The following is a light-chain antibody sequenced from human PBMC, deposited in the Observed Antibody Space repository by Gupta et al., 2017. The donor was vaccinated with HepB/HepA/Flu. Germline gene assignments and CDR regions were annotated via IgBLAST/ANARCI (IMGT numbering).Light chain of an antibody. V-gene: IGKV1-5*03. J-gene: IGKJ1*01. CDR3: QHYQGYSWT. CDR2: KAS. Sequence: DIQMTQSPSTLSASVGDRVTITCRASQSVSDWLAWFQQKPGTAPKVLISKASSLESGVPSRFSASGSGTEFTLTISSLQPDDFTTYYCQHYQGYSWTFGQGTKVEIK. CDR1: QSVSDW.